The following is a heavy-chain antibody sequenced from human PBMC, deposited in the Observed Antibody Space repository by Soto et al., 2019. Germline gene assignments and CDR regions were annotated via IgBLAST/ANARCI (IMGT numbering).Heavy chain of an antibody. D-gene: IGHD2-21*01. V-gene: IGHV5-51*01. CDR2: IYPGDSDT. Sequence: GESLKISCKGPGYSFTTYWIGWVRQMPGKGLEWMGIIYPGDSDTRYSPSFQGQVTISADKSTSTAYLQWSSLKASDTAMYYCARRDDSPTAEYFQHWGQGTLVTVSS. J-gene: IGHJ1*01. CDR3: ARRDDSPTAEYFQH. CDR1: GYSFTTYW.